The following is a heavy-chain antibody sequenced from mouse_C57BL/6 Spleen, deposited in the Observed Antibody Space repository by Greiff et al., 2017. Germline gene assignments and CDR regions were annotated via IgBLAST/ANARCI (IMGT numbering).Heavy chain of an antibody. CDR3: ARAGLTGTGWFAY. CDR2: INPNNGGT. D-gene: IGHD4-1*01. CDR1: GYSFTDYN. Sequence: EVQLQQSGPELVKPGPSVSIPCKASGYSFTDYNMDWVKQRPGKSLEWIGDINPNNGGTIYNQKFKGKATLTVDKSYSTAYMELRSLTSEDTEVYYCARAGLTGTGWFAYWGQGTLVTVSA. J-gene: IGHJ3*01. V-gene: IGHV1-18*01.